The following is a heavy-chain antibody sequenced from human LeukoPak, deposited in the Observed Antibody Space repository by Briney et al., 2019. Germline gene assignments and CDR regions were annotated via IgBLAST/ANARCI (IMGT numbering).Heavy chain of an antibody. J-gene: IGHJ5*02. CDR3: ARNDGRP. V-gene: IGHV4-34*01. D-gene: IGHD1-26*01. CDR1: GGSISSYY. Sequence: KPSETLSLTCTVSGGSISSYYWSWIRQPPGKGLEWIGEINHSGSTNYNPSLKSRVTISVDTSKNQFSLKLSSVTAADTAVYYCARNDGRPWGQGTLVTVSS. CDR2: INHSGST.